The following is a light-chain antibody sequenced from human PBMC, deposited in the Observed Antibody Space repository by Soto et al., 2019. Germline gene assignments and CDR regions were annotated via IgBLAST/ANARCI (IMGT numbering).Light chain of an antibody. CDR1: SSDVGRYNY. Sequence: QSALAQPASVSGSRGQSITISCIGTSSDVGRYNYVSWFQQHPGKVPKLIIYDVNNWPSGVSDRFSGSKSGNTASLTISXXXXXXEADYYCSSFTTSSTFVFGTGTKLTVL. J-gene: IGLJ1*01. V-gene: IGLV2-14*03. CDR3: SSFTTSSTFV. CDR2: DVN.